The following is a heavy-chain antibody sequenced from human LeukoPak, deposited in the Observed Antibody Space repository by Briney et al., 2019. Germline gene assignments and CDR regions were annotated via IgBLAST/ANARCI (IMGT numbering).Heavy chain of an antibody. CDR1: GFTFSSYA. CDR2: ISFSGGST. Sequence: PGGSLRLSCAASGFTFSSYAMSWVRQAPGKGLEWVSAISFSGGSTYYADSVKGRFTLSRDNSKNTLYLQMNSLRVEDTAVYYCARQLGYCSGDSCYFDFWGQGTTVTVPS. D-gene: IGHD2-15*01. J-gene: IGHJ4*03. CDR3: ARQLGYCSGDSCYFDF. V-gene: IGHV3-23*01.